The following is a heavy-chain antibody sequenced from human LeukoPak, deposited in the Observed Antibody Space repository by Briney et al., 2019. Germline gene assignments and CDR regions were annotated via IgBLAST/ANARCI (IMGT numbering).Heavy chain of an antibody. V-gene: IGHV3-64*01. J-gene: IGHJ1*01. CDR3: AKDEAGYSSE. Sequence: GGSLRLSCEASGFTFSSYAMHWVRQAPGKGLEHVSSITSDGGTTYYANSVKGRFTISRDNSKNMVYLQMGSLRDEDMSVYYCAKDEAGYSSEWGQGTLVTVSS. D-gene: IGHD6-19*01. CDR1: GFTFSSYA. CDR2: ITSDGGTT.